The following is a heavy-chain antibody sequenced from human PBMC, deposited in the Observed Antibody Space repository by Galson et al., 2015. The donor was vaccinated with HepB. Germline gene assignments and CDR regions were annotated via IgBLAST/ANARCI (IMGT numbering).Heavy chain of an antibody. CDR3: ARDRDCGGDCYSSVSSFDY. Sequence: SLRLSCAASGFTFSSYGMHWVRQAPGKGLEWVAGIWYDGSNKYYADSVKGRFTISRDNSKNTLYLQMNSLRAEDTAVYYCARDRDCGGDCYSSVSSFDYWGQGTLVTVSS. CDR1: GFTFSSYG. D-gene: IGHD2-21*01. V-gene: IGHV3-33*01. CDR2: IWYDGSNK. J-gene: IGHJ4*02.